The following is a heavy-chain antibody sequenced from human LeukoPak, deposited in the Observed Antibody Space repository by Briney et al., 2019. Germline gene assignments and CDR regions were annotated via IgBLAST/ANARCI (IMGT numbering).Heavy chain of an antibody. J-gene: IGHJ3*02. CDR1: GFTFSRHW. Sequence: PGGSLRLSCAASGFTFSRHWMYWVRQAPGKGLEWVANIKQDGSAKPYVDSVKGRFTISRDNAKNSLFLQMNSLRAEDTAVYYCARLGPRGRGAFDIWGQGTMVTVSS. D-gene: IGHD3-10*01. CDR2: IKQDGSAK. CDR3: ARLGPRGRGAFDI. V-gene: IGHV3-7*03.